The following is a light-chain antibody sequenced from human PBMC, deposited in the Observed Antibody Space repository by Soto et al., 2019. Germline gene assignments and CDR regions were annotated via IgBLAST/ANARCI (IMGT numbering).Light chain of an antibody. J-gene: IGLJ3*02. CDR2: DVS. CDR1: SSDVGGYNY. CDR3: SSYTSSSTGV. Sequence: QSALTQPASVSGSPGQSITISCTGTSSDVGGYNYVSWYQQHPGKAPKLMIYDVSNRPSGVSNRCSGSKSGNTASLTISGLQAEDEADYYCSSYTSSSTGVFGGGTKLTV. V-gene: IGLV2-14*01.